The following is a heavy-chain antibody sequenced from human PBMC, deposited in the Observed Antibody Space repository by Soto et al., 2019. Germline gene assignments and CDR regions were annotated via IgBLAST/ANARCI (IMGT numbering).Heavy chain of an antibody. CDR2: SYEGGST. D-gene: IGHD7-27*01. CDR1: GDSISIVNYC. J-gene: IGHJ4*02. V-gene: IGHV4-30-4*01. Sequence: QVQLQESGPGLVKPSQTLSLTCTVSGDSISIVNYCWSWIRQPPDKGLEWIGHSYEGGSTYNNPSRTSRVTISVDTSKNQFSLQLRSVRAADTAVYDWARGPDGDKVDYWGQGTLVTVYS. CDR3: ARGPDGDKVDY.